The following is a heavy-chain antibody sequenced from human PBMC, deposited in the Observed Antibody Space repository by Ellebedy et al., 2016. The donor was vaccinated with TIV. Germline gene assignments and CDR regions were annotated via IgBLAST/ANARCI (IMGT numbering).Heavy chain of an antibody. Sequence: GESLKISCVTSGFTFSTYAISWVRRAPGKGLEWVSAISGTGASTYNADSVKGRFSISRDNSKSTLYLQMNSLRADETAMYYCAKGVENYYDSSGYVEYWGQGILVTVSS. CDR2: ISGTGAST. J-gene: IGHJ4*02. CDR1: GFTFSTYA. D-gene: IGHD3-22*01. V-gene: IGHV3-23*01. CDR3: AKGVENYYDSSGYVEY.